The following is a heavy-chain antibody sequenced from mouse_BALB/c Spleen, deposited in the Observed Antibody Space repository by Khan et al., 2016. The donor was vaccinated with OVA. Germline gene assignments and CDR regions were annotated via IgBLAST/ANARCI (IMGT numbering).Heavy chain of an antibody. CDR3: ARTARIKY. Sequence: VKLLESGPGLVKPSQSLSLTCTVTGYSITSGYGWNWIRQFPGHKLEWMGYISYSGSTNYNPSLKSRISITRDTSKNQFFLQLNSVTTEDTATYYCARTARIKYWGQGTTLTVSS. J-gene: IGHJ2*01. V-gene: IGHV3-2*02. D-gene: IGHD1-2*01. CDR1: GYSITSGYG. CDR2: ISYSGST.